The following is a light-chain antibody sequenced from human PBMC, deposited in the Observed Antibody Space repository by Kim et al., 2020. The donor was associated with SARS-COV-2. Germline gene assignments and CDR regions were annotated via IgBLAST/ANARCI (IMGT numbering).Light chain of an antibody. CDR2: DAS. J-gene: IGKJ4*01. CDR1: QSISSW. Sequence: DIQMTQSPSTLSASVGDRVTITCRASQSISSWLAWYQQKPGKAPKLLIYDASSLESGVPSRFSGSGSGTEFTLTISSLQPDDFATYYCQQYNSYLTFGGGTKVYIK. CDR3: QQYNSYLT. V-gene: IGKV1-5*01.